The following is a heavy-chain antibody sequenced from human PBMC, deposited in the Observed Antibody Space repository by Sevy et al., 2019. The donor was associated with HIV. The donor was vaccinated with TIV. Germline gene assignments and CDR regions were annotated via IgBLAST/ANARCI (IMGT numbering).Heavy chain of an antibody. CDR3: ARDLPPSATTVAHFDY. CDR1: GFTFSSYE. Sequence: GGSLRLSCAASGFTFSSYEMNWVRQAPGKGLEWVSYISNSGTTIYYSDSVRGRFAISRDNARNSLYLQMNSLRAEDTAVYDCARDLPPSATTVAHFDYWGQGTLVTVSS. CDR2: ISNSGTTI. J-gene: IGHJ4*02. D-gene: IGHD4-17*01. V-gene: IGHV3-48*03.